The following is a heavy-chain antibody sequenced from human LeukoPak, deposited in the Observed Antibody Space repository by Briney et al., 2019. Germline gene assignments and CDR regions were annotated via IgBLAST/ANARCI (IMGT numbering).Heavy chain of an antibody. Sequence: PSETLSLTCTASGGSISSSSYYWSWIRQPPGKGLEWIGSIYYSGSTYYNPSLKSRVTISVDTSKNQFSLKLSSVTAADTAVYYCAREPPDFWSGYYSSDYYYYYMDVWGKGTTVTVSS. J-gene: IGHJ6*03. D-gene: IGHD3-3*01. V-gene: IGHV4-39*07. CDR3: AREPPDFWSGYYSSDYYYYYMDV. CDR1: GGSISSSSYY. CDR2: IYYSGST.